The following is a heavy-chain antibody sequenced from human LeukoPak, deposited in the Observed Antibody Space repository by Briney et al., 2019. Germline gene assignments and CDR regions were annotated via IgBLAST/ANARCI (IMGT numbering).Heavy chain of an antibody. CDR1: GFIFSNYG. Sequence: GGSLRLSCAASGFIFSNYGMHWVRQAPGKGLEWVAVIWFDGSNQYHADAVKGRFTISRDNSKNTLYLQMSSLRAEDKALYYCARDDFAGDSSGYIDYWGQGTLVTVSS. CDR3: ARDDFAGDSSGYIDY. V-gene: IGHV3-33*01. J-gene: IGHJ4*02. D-gene: IGHD3-22*01. CDR2: IWFDGSNQ.